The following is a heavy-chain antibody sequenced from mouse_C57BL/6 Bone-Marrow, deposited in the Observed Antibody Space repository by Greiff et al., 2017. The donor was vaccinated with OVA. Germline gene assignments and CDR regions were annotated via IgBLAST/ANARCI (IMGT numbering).Heavy chain of an antibody. D-gene: IGHD2-3*01. J-gene: IGHJ3*01. V-gene: IGHV1-59*01. Sequence: QVQLQQPGAELVRPGTSVKLSCKASGYTFTSYWMHWVKQRPGQGLEWIGVIDPSDSYTNYNQKFKGKATLTVDTSSSTAYMQLSSLTSEDSAVYDCARGQYDGYYVAWFAYWGQGTLVTVSA. CDR1: GYTFTSYW. CDR3: ARGQYDGYYVAWFAY. CDR2: IDPSDSYT.